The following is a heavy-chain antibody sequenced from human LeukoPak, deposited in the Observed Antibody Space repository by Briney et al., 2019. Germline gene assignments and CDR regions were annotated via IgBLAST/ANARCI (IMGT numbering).Heavy chain of an antibody. CDR1: GGTFISYA. V-gene: IGHV1-69*05. J-gene: IGHJ4*02. CDR3: ATTKSMVRGVRPDY. Sequence: SSVKVSFKASGGTFISYAISWVRQAPGQGLEWMGRIIPIFGTANYAQKFQGRVTITTDESTSTAYMELSSLRSEDTAVYYCATTKSMVRGVRPDYWGQGTLVTVSS. D-gene: IGHD3-10*01. CDR2: IIPIFGTA.